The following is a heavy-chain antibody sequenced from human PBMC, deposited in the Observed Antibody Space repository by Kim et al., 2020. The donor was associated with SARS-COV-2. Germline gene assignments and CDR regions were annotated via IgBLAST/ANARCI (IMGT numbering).Heavy chain of an antibody. D-gene: IGHD6-19*01. Sequence: GGSLRLSCTASGFTFGDYAMSWVRQAPGKGLEWVGFIRSKAYGGTTEYAASVKGRFTISRDDSKSIAYLQMNSLKTEDTAVYYCTISWEWLVRGDYYFDYWGQGTLVTVSS. J-gene: IGHJ4*02. CDR1: GFTFGDYA. V-gene: IGHV3-49*04. CDR2: IRSKAYGGTT. CDR3: TISWEWLVRGDYYFDY.